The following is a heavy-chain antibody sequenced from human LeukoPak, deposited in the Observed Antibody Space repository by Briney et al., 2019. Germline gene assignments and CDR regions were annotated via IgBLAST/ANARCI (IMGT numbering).Heavy chain of an antibody. Sequence: ASVKVSCKAPGYILTSYGMHWVRQAPGQRLEWMGWINAGNGNTKSSQKFQGRVTITRETSAKTAYMELSGLRSEDTAVYYCARDSHPVTKGLYYYGMDVWGKGTTVTVSS. CDR1: GYILTSYG. CDR2: INAGNGNT. CDR3: ARDSHPVTKGLYYYGMDV. V-gene: IGHV1-3*01. J-gene: IGHJ6*04. D-gene: IGHD4-17*01.